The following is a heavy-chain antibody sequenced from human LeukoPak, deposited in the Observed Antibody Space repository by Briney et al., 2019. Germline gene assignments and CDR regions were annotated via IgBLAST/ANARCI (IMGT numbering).Heavy chain of an antibody. V-gene: IGHV1-8*01. Sequence: GASVKVSCKASGYTFTNFDINWVRQASGQGLEWVGWMNPNSGSTGYAQKFQGRVTMTRNTFIGTAYMELSSLRSDDTAVYYCASAILGMIIRAFDPWGQGTLVTVSS. CDR2: MNPNSGST. CDR1: GYTFTNFD. J-gene: IGHJ5*02. D-gene: IGHD3-3*01. CDR3: ASAILGMIIRAFDP.